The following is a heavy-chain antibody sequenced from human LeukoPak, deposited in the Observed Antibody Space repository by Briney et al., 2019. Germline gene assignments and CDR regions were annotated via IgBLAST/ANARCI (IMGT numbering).Heavy chain of an antibody. CDR3: ARHQGIAVAASFDI. CDR1: GGSISSYY. J-gene: IGHJ3*02. Sequence: SETLSLTCTVSGGSISSYYWSWIRQPPGKGLEWIGCIYYSGSTNYNPSLKSRVTISVDTSKNQFSLKLSSVTAADTAVYYCARHQGIAVAASFDIWGQGTMVTVSS. D-gene: IGHD6-19*01. CDR2: IYYSGST. V-gene: IGHV4-59*01.